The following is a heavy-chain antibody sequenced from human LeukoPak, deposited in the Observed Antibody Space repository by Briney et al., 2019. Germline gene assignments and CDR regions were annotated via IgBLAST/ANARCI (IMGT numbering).Heavy chain of an antibody. J-gene: IGHJ5*02. CDR1: GYSISSGYY. CDR2: IYHSGST. Sequence: PSETLSLTCAVSGYSISSGYYWGWIRQPPGKGLEWIGSIYHSGSTYYNPSLKNRVTISVDTSKNQFSLKLSSVTAADTAVYYCARDYPQFDPWGQGTLVTVSS. CDR3: ARDYPQFDP. V-gene: IGHV4-38-2*02.